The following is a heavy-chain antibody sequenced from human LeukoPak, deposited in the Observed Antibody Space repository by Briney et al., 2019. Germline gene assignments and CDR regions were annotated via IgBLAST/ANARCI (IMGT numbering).Heavy chain of an antibody. V-gene: IGHV3-64*04. Sequence: PGGSLRLSCSASGFTFSSYATHWVRQAPGKGLEYVSAISSNGGSTYYADSVKGRFTISRHNSKNTLYLQMNSLRAEDTAVYYCARALGPVGQLVRHDAFDIWGQGTMVTVSS. D-gene: IGHD6-13*01. J-gene: IGHJ3*02. CDR1: GFTFSSYA. CDR2: ISSNGGST. CDR3: ARALGPVGQLVRHDAFDI.